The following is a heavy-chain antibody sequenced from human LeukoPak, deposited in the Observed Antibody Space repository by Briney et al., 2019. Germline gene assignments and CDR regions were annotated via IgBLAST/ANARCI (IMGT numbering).Heavy chain of an antibody. Sequence: KVSCKASGGTFSSYAISWVRQAPGQGLEWMGRIIPILGIANYAQKFQGRVTITADKSTSTAYMELSSLRSEDTAVYYCAREGRVLAVAGTVPNWFDPWGRGTLVTVSS. V-gene: IGHV1-69*04. D-gene: IGHD6-19*01. J-gene: IGHJ5*02. CDR2: IIPILGIA. CDR3: AREGRVLAVAGTVPNWFDP. CDR1: GGTFSSYA.